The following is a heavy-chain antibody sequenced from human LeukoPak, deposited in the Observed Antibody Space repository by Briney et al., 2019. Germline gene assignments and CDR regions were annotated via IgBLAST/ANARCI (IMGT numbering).Heavy chain of an antibody. CDR1: GGSFSVYY. Sequence: PSETLSLTCAVYGGSFSVYYWSWIRQPPGKGLEWIGEINHSGSTNYNPSLKSRVTISVDTSKNQFSLKLSSVTAADTAVYYCARGRRYSSLNWFDPWGQGTLVTVSS. CDR3: ARGRRYSSLNWFDP. CDR2: INHSGST. V-gene: IGHV4-34*01. D-gene: IGHD6-13*01. J-gene: IGHJ5*02.